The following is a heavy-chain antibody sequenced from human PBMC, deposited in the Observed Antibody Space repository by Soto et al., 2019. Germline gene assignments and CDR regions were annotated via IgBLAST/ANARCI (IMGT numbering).Heavy chain of an antibody. CDR3: ARGRMKQVGRTNDYYYGLDF. D-gene: IGHD6-6*01. J-gene: IGHJ6*02. CDR2: IIPIFRKP. V-gene: IGHV1-69*01. CDR1: GGPFSSYA. Sequence: QVQLVQSGAEVKKLGSSVRVSCKASGGPFSSYAIIWVRQAPGQGLEWMGGIIPIFRKPVYARNFQGRVTITADESTSTGYMEWSGLRSEDTALYYCARGRMKQVGRTNDYYYGLDFWGQGTTVIVSS.